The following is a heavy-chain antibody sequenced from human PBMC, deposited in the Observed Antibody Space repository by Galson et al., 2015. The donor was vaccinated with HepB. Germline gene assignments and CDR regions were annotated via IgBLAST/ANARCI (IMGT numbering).Heavy chain of an antibody. Sequence: SLRLSCAASGFTFSSYSMNWVRQAPGKGLEWVSSISSSSSYIYYADSVKGRFTISRDNAKNSLYLQMNSLRAENTAVYYCAREDDSSGYYFGSYFDYWGQGTLVTVSS. CDR2: ISSSSSYI. CDR3: AREDDSSGYYFGSYFDY. V-gene: IGHV3-21*01. D-gene: IGHD3-22*01. CDR1: GFTFSSYS. J-gene: IGHJ4*02.